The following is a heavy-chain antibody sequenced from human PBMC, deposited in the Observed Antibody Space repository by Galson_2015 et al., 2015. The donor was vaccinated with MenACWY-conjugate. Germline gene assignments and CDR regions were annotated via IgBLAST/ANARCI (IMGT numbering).Heavy chain of an antibody. J-gene: IGHJ5*02. Sequence: SLRLSCAASGFNFRTYAMSWVRQALGKGLEWVSTLSGSGIHTNYADSVKGRFTISRDTSKNTLYLQMNSLRAEDTAVYYCAKDQSPGVAAAGADWFDPWGQGTLVTVSS. CDR3: AKDQSPGVAAAGADWFDP. CDR2: LSGSGIHT. D-gene: IGHD6-13*01. CDR1: GFNFRTYA. V-gene: IGHV3-23*01.